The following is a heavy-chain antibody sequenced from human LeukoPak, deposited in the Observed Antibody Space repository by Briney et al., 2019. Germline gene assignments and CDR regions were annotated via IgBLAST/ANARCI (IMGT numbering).Heavy chain of an antibody. D-gene: IGHD3-10*01. CDR3: ARVLVRGVIDY. Sequence: SETLSLTCTVSGGSISSGYYYWSWIRQPPGKGLEYIGYIYYGGTYYNPSLKSRVTISVDTSKNQFSLKLSSVTAADTAVYYCARVLVRGVIDYWGQGTLVTVPS. J-gene: IGHJ4*02. CDR1: GGSISSGYYY. CDR2: IYYGGT. V-gene: IGHV4-30-4*02.